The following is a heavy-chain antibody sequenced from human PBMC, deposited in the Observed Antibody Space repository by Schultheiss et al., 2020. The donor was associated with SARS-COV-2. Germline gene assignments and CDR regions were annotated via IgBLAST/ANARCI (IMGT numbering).Heavy chain of an antibody. D-gene: IGHD2-15*01. CDR2: IYSGGST. J-gene: IGHJ4*02. Sequence: GGSLRLSCAASGFTVSSNYMSWVRQAPGKGLEWVSVIYSGGSTYYADSVKGRFTISRDNSKNTLYLQMNSLRAEDTAVYYCARTGLGQLLHIDYWGQGTLVTVSS. CDR3: ARTGLGQLLHIDY. CDR1: GFTVSSNY. V-gene: IGHV3-66*02.